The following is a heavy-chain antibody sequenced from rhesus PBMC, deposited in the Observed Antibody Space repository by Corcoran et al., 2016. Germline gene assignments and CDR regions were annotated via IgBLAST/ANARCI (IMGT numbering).Heavy chain of an antibody. CDR2: LDWNGLD. CDR3: VRVRAYYWNDYFDI. D-gene: IGHD1-7*02. J-gene: IGHJ1*01. Sequence: QVTLRESGPGLVKPTETLTLTCHFSGFSLSTDGMGVGWIGQPPGKALEWLANLDWNGLDYYRPSLKSRMTISRDTSKNLVFLVMNRLDPMDTATYYCVRVRAYYWNDYFDIWGQGAPVTVSS. CDR1: GFSLSTDGMG. V-gene: IGHV2-95*01.